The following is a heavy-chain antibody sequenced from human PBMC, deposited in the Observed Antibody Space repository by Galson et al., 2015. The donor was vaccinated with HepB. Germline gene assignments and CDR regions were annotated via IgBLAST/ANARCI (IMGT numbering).Heavy chain of an antibody. Sequence: QSGAEVKKPGESLKISCKGSGYSFTSYWIGWVRQMPGKGLEWMGIIYPGDSDTRYSPSFQGQVTISADKSISTAYLQWSSLKASDTAMYYCARRAPYYYDSSGYVGAFDIWGQGTMVTASS. D-gene: IGHD3-22*01. CDR2: IYPGDSDT. CDR3: ARRAPYYYDSSGYVGAFDI. J-gene: IGHJ3*02. V-gene: IGHV5-51*03. CDR1: GYSFTSYW.